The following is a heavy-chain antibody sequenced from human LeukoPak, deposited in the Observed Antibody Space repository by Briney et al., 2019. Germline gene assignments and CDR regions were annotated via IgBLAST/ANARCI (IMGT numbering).Heavy chain of an antibody. J-gene: IGHJ4*02. CDR2: ISGSGGST. CDR3: AKDLWDIVVVPAAILDY. Sequence: GGSLRLSCAASGFTFSSYSMNWVRQAPGKGLEWVSGISGSGGSTYYADSVKGRFTISRDNSKNTLYLQMNSLRAEDTAVYYCAKDLWDIVVVPAAILDYWGQGTLVTVSS. CDR1: GFTFSSYS. D-gene: IGHD2-2*01. V-gene: IGHV3-23*01.